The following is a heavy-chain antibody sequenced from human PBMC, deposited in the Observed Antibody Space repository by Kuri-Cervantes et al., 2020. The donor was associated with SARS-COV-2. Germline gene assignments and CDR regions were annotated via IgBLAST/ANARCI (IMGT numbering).Heavy chain of an antibody. CDR1: GGSISGDTYY. J-gene: IGHJ4*02. CDR3: ARGRGYHDSSGYYFDS. V-gene: IGHV4-61*02. Sequence: SETLSLTCTVSGGSISGDTYYWSWVRQPAGKGLEWIGRIYSSGNTNYNPALKSRVTISEDTSKNLFSLKLTSVTAADTAVYFCARGRGYHDSSGYYFDSWGQGTLVTVSS. CDR2: IYSSGNT. D-gene: IGHD3-22*01.